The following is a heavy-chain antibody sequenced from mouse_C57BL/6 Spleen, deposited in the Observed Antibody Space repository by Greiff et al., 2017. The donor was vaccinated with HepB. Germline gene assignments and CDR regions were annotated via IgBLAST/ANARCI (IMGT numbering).Heavy chain of an antibody. V-gene: IGHV1-18*01. J-gene: IGHJ1*03. D-gene: IGHD1-1*01. CDR3: ARITTVKDLYWYFDV. CDR1: GYTFTDYN. CDR2: INPNNGGT. Sequence: VQLQQSGPELVKPGASVKIPCKASGYTFTDYNMDWVKQSHGKSLEWIGDINPNNGGTIYNQKFKGKATLTVDKSSSTAYMELRSLTSEDTAVYYCARITTVKDLYWYFDVWGTGTTVTVSS.